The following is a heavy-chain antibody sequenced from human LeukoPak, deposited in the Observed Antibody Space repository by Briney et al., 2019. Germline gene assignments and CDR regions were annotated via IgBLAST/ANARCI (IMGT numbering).Heavy chain of an antibody. CDR2: ISNSGSAI. V-gene: IGHV3-48*03. J-gene: IGHJ3*02. CDR3: VRGGGPSYKYNAFDI. CDR1: GFTFNYFE. D-gene: IGHD2-15*01. Sequence: PGGSLRLSCAASGFTFNYFEMNWVRQAPGKGLDWVSYISNSGSAIDYADSVKGRFTISRDNAKNSLYLQMSSLRAEDTAVYYCVRGGGPSYKYNAFDIWGQGTVVTVSS.